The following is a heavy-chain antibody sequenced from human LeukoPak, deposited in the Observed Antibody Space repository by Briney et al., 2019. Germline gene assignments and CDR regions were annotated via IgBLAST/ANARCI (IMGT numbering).Heavy chain of an antibody. Sequence: ASVKVSCKASGYTFTGYYMHWVRHAPGQGLEWMGRINPNSGGTNYAQKFQGRVTMTRDTSISTAYMELSRLRSDDTAVYYCARGGYDFVYYYYGMDVWGQGTTVTVSS. J-gene: IGHJ6*02. V-gene: IGHV1-2*06. D-gene: IGHD3-3*01. CDR2: INPNSGGT. CDR3: ARGGYDFVYYYYGMDV. CDR1: GYTFTGYY.